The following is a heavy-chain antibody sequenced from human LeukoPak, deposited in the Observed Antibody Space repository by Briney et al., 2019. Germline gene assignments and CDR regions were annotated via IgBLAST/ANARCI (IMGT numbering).Heavy chain of an antibody. CDR3: ARVSEYYDFWSGYCNWFDP. CDR1: GYTFTSYY. Sequence: ASVKVSCKASGYTFTSYYMHWVRQAPGQGLEWMGWINTNTGNPTYAQGFTGRFVFSLDTSVSTAYLQISSLKAEDTAVYYCARVSEYYDFWSGYCNWFDPGGQGTLVTVSS. V-gene: IGHV7-4-1*02. J-gene: IGHJ5*02. CDR2: INTNTGNP. D-gene: IGHD3-3*01.